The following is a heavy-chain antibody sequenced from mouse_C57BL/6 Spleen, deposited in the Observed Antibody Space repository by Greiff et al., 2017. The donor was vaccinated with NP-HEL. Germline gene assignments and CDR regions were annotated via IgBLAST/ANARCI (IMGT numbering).Heavy chain of an antibody. Sequence: EVMLVESGGGLVKPGGSLKLSCAASGFTFSDYGMHWVRQAPEKGLEWVAYISSGSSTIYYADTVKGRFTISRDNAKNTLFLQTTSLRSEDTAMYYCARQDRIITTVVADYWGQGTTLTVSS. CDR1: GFTFSDYG. V-gene: IGHV5-17*01. CDR2: ISSGSSTI. J-gene: IGHJ2*01. CDR3: ARQDRIITTVVADY. D-gene: IGHD1-1*01.